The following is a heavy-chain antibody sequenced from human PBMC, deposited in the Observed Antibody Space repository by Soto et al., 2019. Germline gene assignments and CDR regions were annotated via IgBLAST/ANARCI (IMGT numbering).Heavy chain of an antibody. CDR3: VRTAREGAVAPHWFDR. J-gene: IGHJ5*02. V-gene: IGHV4-30-4*01. Sequence: SETLSLTCTVSGASIRSTDYYWSWIRQAPGKGLEWIGYVYYTGSTYYNPSLMSRLTISVDTSKNQFSLKLTSVTAAETAVYYCVRTAREGAVAPHWFDRWGQGTQVTVSS. D-gene: IGHD2-21*02. CDR1: GASIRSTDYY. CDR2: VYYTGST.